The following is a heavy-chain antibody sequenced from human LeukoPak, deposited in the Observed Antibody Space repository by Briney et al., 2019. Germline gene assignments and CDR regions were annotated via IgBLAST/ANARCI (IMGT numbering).Heavy chain of an antibody. J-gene: IGHJ4*02. V-gene: IGHV4-4*07. CDR3: ARYGAPDYYFDY. D-gene: IGHD4/OR15-4a*01. Sequence: SETLSLTCPVSGDSISSYYWSWVRQPAGKGLEWIGRVYSREDAKYNPSLESRASMSLDTSKNQFSLKLTSVTAADTAVYYCARYGAPDYYFDYWGQGTLVTVSS. CDR1: GDSISSYY. CDR2: VYSREDA.